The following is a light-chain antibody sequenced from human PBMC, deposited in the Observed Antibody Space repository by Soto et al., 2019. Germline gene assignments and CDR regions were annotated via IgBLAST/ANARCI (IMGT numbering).Light chain of an antibody. CDR3: QQSGSSGLT. CDR1: QAVNTR. V-gene: IGKV3-20*01. Sequence: IVLTQSPATLSSFPGDRVTLSWRASQAVNTRLAWYQHKHGQAPRFLIYGASNRATGIPDRFSGSGSGTDGTITISRLEKEDAAVYYCQQSGSSGLTFGGGTKVDIK. CDR2: GAS. J-gene: IGKJ4*01.